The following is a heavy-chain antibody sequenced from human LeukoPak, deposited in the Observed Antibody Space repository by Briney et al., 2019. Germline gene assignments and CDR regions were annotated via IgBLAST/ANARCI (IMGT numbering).Heavy chain of an antibody. CDR3: ARHDGSGHPFDY. Sequence: PSETLSLTCTVSGGSISSSSYYWGWIRQPPGKGLEWIGSIYYSGSTYYNPSLKSRVTISVDTSKNQFSLKLSSVTAADTAVYYCARHDGSGHPFDYWGQGTPVTVSS. CDR2: IYYSGST. D-gene: IGHD6-19*01. J-gene: IGHJ4*02. CDR1: GGSISSSSYY. V-gene: IGHV4-39*01.